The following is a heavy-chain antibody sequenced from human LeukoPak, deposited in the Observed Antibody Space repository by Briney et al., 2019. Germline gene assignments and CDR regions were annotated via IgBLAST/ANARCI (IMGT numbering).Heavy chain of an antibody. CDR1: GFTFSSYA. J-gene: IGHJ4*02. CDR3: AKDEKPDGLWSIDY. Sequence: GGSLRLSCAASGFTFSSYAMHWVRQAPGKGLEWVAVISYDGSNKYYADSVKGRFTISRDNSKNTVWLQMNSLRVEDTAIYYCAKDEKPDGLWSIDYWGQGTLVTVSS. D-gene: IGHD1-14*01. V-gene: IGHV3-30-3*01. CDR2: ISYDGSNK.